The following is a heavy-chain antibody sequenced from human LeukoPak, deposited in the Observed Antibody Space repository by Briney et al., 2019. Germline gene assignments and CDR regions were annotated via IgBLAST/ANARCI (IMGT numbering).Heavy chain of an antibody. V-gene: IGHV6-1*01. CDR3: ARDPVGGSTIFDS. D-gene: IGHD1-26*01. J-gene: IGHJ4*02. CDR1: GDGVSSDSAA. Sequence: SQTLSLTCAISGDGVSSDSAAWNWIRQSPSRGLEWLARTYFRSKWYYDYALAVKGRITINPDTSKNQFSLQLNSVTPEDTAVYFCARDPVGGSTIFDSWGQGTLVTVSS. CDR2: TYFRSKWYY.